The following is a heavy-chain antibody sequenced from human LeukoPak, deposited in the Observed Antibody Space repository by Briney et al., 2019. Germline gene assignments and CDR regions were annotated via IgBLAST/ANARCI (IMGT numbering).Heavy chain of an antibody. V-gene: IGHV4-4*07. D-gene: IGHD3-3*01. J-gene: IGHJ4*02. CDR2: IKTSGST. Sequence: SETLSLTCTVYRGSISSLYARWIRQPAGKGLEWTGRIKTSGSTNYIPALKSRAAMSVATYKNQCSLKLSPVTAAGTAVYYCARDRGLRFLDYWGQGTLVTVSS. CDR3: ARDRGLRFLDY. CDR1: RGSISSLY.